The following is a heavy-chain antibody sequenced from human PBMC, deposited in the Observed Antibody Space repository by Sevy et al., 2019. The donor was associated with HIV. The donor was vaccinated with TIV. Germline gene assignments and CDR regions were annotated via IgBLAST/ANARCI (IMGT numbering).Heavy chain of an antibody. Sequence: GGSLRLSCVASGFTFSSYAMHWVRQAPGKGLEWVAVISYDGSNKYYADSVKGRFTISRDNSKNTLYLQMNSLRAEDTAVYYCASASLNQDIVVVPAATFYGMDVWGQGTTVTVSS. V-gene: IGHV3-30-3*01. J-gene: IGHJ6*02. CDR3: ASASLNQDIVVVPAATFYGMDV. CDR2: ISYDGSNK. D-gene: IGHD2-2*01. CDR1: GFTFSSYA.